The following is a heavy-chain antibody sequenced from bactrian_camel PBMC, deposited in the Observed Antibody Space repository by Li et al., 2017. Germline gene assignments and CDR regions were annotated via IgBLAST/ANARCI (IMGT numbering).Heavy chain of an antibody. D-gene: IGHD7*01. CDR3: ATGEPGVVFGTGALFGC. CDR2: LYPVNGNT. Sequence: HVQLVESGGGLVQPGGSLRLSCLVSGYLYGGNCVGWFRRAPGKEREGVAGLYPVNGNTWYADSVKGRFTISRDVAKSTVYLQVNSLKSEDTALYYCATGEPGVVFGTGALFGCWGQGTQVTVS. V-gene: IGHV3S54*01. J-gene: IGHJ6*01. CDR1: GYLYGGNC.